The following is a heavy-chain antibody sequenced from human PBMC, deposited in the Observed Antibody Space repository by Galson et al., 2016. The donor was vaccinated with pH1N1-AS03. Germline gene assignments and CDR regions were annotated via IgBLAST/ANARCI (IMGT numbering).Heavy chain of an antibody. CDR3: VSGSGYYFDS. CDR1: GFTLRTYD. D-gene: IGHD3-3*01. Sequence: SLRLSCAASGFTLRTYDMHWVRQAPGKGLEWVGINRYYGSSEYYGDSMKGRISISRDNSQNTISLQMNSLRVEDAAVYYCVSGSGYYFDSWGQGTLVIVSS. J-gene: IGHJ4*02. CDR2: NRYYGSSE. V-gene: IGHV3-33*01.